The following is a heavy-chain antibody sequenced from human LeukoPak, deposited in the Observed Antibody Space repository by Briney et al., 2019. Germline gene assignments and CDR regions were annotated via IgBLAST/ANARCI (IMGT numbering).Heavy chain of an antibody. CDR3: ARDSHDYGAEGNWFDP. V-gene: IGHV1-2*02. Sequence: GASVKVSCKGSGYTFTGYYMHWGRQAPGQGLEWVGWINPNSGGTNYAQKFQGRVTMTRDTSISTAYMELSRLRSDDTAVYYCARDSHDYGAEGNWFDPWGQGTLVTVSS. CDR2: INPNSGGT. J-gene: IGHJ5*02. CDR1: GYTFTGYY. D-gene: IGHD4-17*01.